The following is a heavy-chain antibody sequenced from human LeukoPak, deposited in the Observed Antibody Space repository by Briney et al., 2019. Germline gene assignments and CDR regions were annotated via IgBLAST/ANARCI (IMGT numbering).Heavy chain of an antibody. Sequence: ASVKVSCKASGYTFTGYYMHWVRQAPGQGLEWMGWINPNSGGTNYAQKFQGRVTMTRDTSISTAYMELSRLRSDDTAVYYCAGYCSSTSCYNSLDYWGQGTLVTVSS. CDR1: GYTFTGYY. CDR3: AGYCSSTSCYNSLDY. J-gene: IGHJ4*02. CDR2: INPNSGGT. V-gene: IGHV1-2*02. D-gene: IGHD2-2*02.